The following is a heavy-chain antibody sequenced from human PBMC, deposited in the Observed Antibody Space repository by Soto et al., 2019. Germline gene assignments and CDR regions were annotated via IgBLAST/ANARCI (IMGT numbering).Heavy chain of an antibody. V-gene: IGHV4-39*01. Sequence: PSETLSLTCSVSDDSINSDKYYWGWIRQPPGKGLEWIGSIYYRGNAYYNPSLQTRVTISLDKSKSQFSLKLNSVTAADSAVNFCARLEGLATISYYFDFWGPGALVTVSS. CDR2: IYYRGNA. CDR1: DDSINSDKYY. CDR3: ARLEGLATISYYFDF. D-gene: IGHD3-9*01. J-gene: IGHJ4*02.